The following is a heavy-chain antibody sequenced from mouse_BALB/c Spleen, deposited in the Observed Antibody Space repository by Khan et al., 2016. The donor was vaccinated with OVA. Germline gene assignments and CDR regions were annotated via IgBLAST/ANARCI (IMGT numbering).Heavy chain of an antibody. J-gene: IGHJ4*01. V-gene: IGHV3-2*02. CDR2: ISPTGST. CDR1: GYSITSDYA. D-gene: IGHD2-12*01. Sequence: EVQLVESGPGLVKPSQSLSLTCTVTGYSITSDYAWNWIRQFPGNKLEWMGYISPTGSTSYNPSLKSRTSITRDTSKNQFFLQLKSLTTEDTATYSCARSVYYSYGYALGCWGQGTSVTVSS. CDR3: ARSVYYSYGYALGC.